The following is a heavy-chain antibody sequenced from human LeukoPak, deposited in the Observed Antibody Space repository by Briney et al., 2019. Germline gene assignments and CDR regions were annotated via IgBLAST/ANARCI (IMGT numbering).Heavy chain of an antibody. D-gene: IGHD3-22*01. V-gene: IGHV1-46*01. CDR1: GYTFTGYY. Sequence: ASVKVSCKASGYTFTGYYMHWVRQAPGQGLEWMGRINPSGGSTSYAQKFRGRVTMTRDTSTSTVYMELSSLRSEDTAVYYCARDLYYYDSSGQQNYFDYWGQGTLVTVSS. CDR3: ARDLYYYDSSGQQNYFDY. J-gene: IGHJ4*02. CDR2: INPSGGST.